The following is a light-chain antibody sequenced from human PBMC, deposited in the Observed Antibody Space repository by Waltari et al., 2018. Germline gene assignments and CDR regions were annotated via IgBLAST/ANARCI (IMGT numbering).Light chain of an antibody. CDR2: GAS. Sequence: EIVMTQSPATLSVCPGERATLSCRPRQSVRSDLAWYQHKPGQAPRLLIYGASTRATGIPARFSGSGSGTEFTLTISRLQSEDFAVYYCQQYYDWPGTFGQGTKVEIK. J-gene: IGKJ1*01. CDR3: QQYYDWPGT. V-gene: IGKV3-15*01. CDR1: QSVRSD.